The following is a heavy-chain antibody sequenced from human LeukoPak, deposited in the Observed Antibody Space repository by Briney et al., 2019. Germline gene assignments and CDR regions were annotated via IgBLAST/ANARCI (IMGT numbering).Heavy chain of an antibody. J-gene: IGHJ5*02. D-gene: IGHD3-16*01. Sequence: ASVKVSCKASGYTFTSYDINWVQQATGQGLEWMGWMNPNSGNTGYAQKFQGRVTMTRNTSISTAYMELSSLRSEDTAVYYCARPTSRGDWFDPWGQGTLVTVSS. CDR3: ARPTSRGDWFDP. V-gene: IGHV1-8*01. CDR1: GYTFTSYD. CDR2: MNPNSGNT.